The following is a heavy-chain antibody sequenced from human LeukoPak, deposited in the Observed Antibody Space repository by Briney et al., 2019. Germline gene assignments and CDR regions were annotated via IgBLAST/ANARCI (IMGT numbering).Heavy chain of an antibody. V-gene: IGHV3-64*02. J-gene: IGHJ3*02. CDR1: GFTFSSYA. CDR3: ARATDPHDAFDI. CDR2: INYKGGPT. Sequence: GGSLRLSCAASGFTFSSYAMHWVRQSPGRGLEYVSAINYKGGPTYYADSVKGRFTISRDNSKNTLYLQMNSLRAEDTAVYYCARATDPHDAFDIWGQGTMVTVSS.